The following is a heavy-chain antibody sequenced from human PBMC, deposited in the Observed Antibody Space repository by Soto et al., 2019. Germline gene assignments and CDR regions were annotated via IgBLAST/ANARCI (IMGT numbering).Heavy chain of an antibody. CDR1: GYTFTSYG. Sequence: ASVKVSCKASGYTFTSYGISWARQAPGQGLEWMGWISAYNGNTNYAQKLQGRVTMTTDTSTSTAYMELRSLRSDDTAVYYCARDYYDSSGYPARGYYYGMDVWGQGTTVTVSS. D-gene: IGHD3-22*01. V-gene: IGHV1-18*01. CDR2: ISAYNGNT. J-gene: IGHJ6*02. CDR3: ARDYYDSSGYPARGYYYGMDV.